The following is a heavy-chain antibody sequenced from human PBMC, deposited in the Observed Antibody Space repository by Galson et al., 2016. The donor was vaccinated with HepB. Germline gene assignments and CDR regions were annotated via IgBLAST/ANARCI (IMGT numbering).Heavy chain of an antibody. Sequence: SLRLSCAASGFPFSDYYMSWIRQAPGKGLEWVSYMSSSGSTIYYADSVKGRFTISRDNAKNSLYLQMNSLRAEDTAVYYCASDLSFSDALDIWGQGTMVTVSS. J-gene: IGHJ3*02. V-gene: IGHV3-11*01. CDR3: ASDLSFSDALDI. CDR2: MSSSGSTI. CDR1: GFPFSDYY.